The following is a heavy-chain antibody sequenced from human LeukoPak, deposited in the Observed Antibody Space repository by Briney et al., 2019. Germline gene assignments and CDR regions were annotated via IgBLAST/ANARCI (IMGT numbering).Heavy chain of an antibody. CDR3: TRDRPNYYGSDGHYYRRNGDY. CDR2: IKQDGSEK. J-gene: IGHJ4*02. V-gene: IGHV3-7*03. CDR1: GFTFSSYW. D-gene: IGHD3-22*01. Sequence: PGGSLRLSCAASGFTFSSYWMSWVRQAPGKGLEWVANIKQDGSEKYYVDSVKGRFTISRDNAKNSLYLQMNILRAEDTAIYYCTRDRPNYYGSDGHYYRRNGDYWGQGTLVTVSS.